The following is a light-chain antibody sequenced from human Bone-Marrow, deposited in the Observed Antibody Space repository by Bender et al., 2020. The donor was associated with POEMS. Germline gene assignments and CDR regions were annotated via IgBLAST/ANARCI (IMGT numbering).Light chain of an antibody. V-gene: IGLV1-44*01. J-gene: IGLJ7*01. CDR1: DSNFGGNN. Sequence: QSVLTQPPSASGTPGQSVIISCSGTDSNFGGNNVNWYQHLPGTAPRLVVYSNYQRPSGVPARFSGSKSGTSASLAINGLQPEDEAGYYCQSYESTLGASVFGGGTQLTVL. CDR2: SNY. CDR3: QSYESTLGASV.